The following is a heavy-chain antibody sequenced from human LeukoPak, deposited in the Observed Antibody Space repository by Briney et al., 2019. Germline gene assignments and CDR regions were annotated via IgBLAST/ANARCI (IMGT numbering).Heavy chain of an antibody. CDR1: GFTFSIYW. CDR2: IKQDGSEK. J-gene: IGHJ6*03. Sequence: GGSLRLSCAASGFTFSIYWMSWVRQAPGKGLEWVANIKQDGSEKYYVDSVKGRFTISRDNAKNSLYLQMNSLRAEDTAVYYCARLLPFTFVGVYYYYYYMDVWGKGTTVTVSS. CDR3: ARLLPFTFVGVYYYYYYMDV. V-gene: IGHV3-7*01. D-gene: IGHD3-16*01.